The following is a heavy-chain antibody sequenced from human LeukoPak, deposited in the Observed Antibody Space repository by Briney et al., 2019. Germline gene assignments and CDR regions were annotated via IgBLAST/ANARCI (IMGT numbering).Heavy chain of an antibody. V-gene: IGHV1-18*01. J-gene: IGHJ3*02. CDR1: GYTFTSYG. D-gene: IGHD1-7*01. Sequence: ASVKVSCKASGYTFTSYGISWVRQAPGQGLEWMGWISAYNGNTNYAQKLQGRVTMTTDTSTSTAYMELRSLRSDDTAVYYCARVLGEYNWNYAGAFDIWGQGTMVTVSS. CDR3: ARVLGEYNWNYAGAFDI. CDR2: ISAYNGNT.